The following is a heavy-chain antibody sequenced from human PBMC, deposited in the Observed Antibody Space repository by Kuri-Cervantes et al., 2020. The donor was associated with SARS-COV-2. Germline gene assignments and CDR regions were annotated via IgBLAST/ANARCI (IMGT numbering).Heavy chain of an antibody. CDR2: ISYDGGNE. V-gene: IGHV3-30*03. Sequence: GSLRLSCAASGFTFSNYGIHWVRQAPGKGLEWVAVISYDGGNEYYADSVKGRFTISRDNSKNTLYLQMNSLRPEDTAVYYCARDGGKGHGPGLYYWYFNLWGRGTLVTVSS. J-gene: IGHJ2*01. CDR3: ARDGGKGHGPGLYYWYFNL. CDR1: GFTFSNYG. D-gene: IGHD2-15*01.